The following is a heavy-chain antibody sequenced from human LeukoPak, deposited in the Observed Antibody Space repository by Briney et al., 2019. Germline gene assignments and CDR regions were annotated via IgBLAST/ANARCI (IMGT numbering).Heavy chain of an antibody. V-gene: IGHV1-69*13. J-gene: IGHJ6*02. CDR1: GGTFSSYA. CDR3: ATPGPYYYDSSGYLPRNYYYYGMDV. D-gene: IGHD3-22*01. CDR2: IIPIFGTA. Sequence: SVKVSCKASGGTFSSYAISWVRQAPGQGLEWMGGIIPIFGTANYAQKFQGRVTITADESTSTAYMELSSLRYEDTAVYYCATPGPYYYDSSGYLPRNYYYYGMDVWGQGTTVTVSS.